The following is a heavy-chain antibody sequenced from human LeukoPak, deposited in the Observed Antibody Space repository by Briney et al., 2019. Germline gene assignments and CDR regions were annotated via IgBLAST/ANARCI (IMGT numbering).Heavy chain of an antibody. Sequence: PGGSLRLSCSASGFTFSGHFMHWVRQAPGKGLEYVSSIPINGDKTYYAESVKGRFTISRDNSKNTLYLQLSSLRVEDTAVYYCIKDRIGTWSFDHWGQGTLLTVSS. V-gene: IGHV3-64D*06. J-gene: IGHJ4*02. D-gene: IGHD1-26*01. CDR2: IPINGDKT. CDR1: GFTFSGHF. CDR3: IKDRIGTWSFDH.